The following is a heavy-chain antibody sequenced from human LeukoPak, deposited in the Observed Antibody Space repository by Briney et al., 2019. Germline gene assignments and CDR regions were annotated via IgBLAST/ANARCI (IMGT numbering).Heavy chain of an antibody. CDR3: AREEDCSSTSCHVPFDY. CDR2: ISPSGGST. J-gene: IGHJ4*02. D-gene: IGHD2-2*01. V-gene: IGHV1-46*01. Sequence: GASVTVSCKASGYTFTSYYMHWVRQAPGQGLEWMGIISPSGGSTSYAQKFQGRVTMTRDTSTSTVYMELSSLRSEDTAVYYCAREEDCSSTSCHVPFDYWGQGTLVTVYS. CDR1: GYTFTSYY.